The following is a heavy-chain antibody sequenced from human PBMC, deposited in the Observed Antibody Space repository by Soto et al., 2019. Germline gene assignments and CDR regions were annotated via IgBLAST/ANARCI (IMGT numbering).Heavy chain of an antibody. CDR1: GSTFTTYF. Sequence: QVQLVQSGAAVVKTGASVKVSCKASGSTFTTYFLHWVRQAHGHGLEWLGWIFPGSGGTNYAQKFQGRVTMTRDTSINSAYMELGRLTSDDTGVYYWAREWQRETDYWGQGALITVSS. CDR2: IFPGSGGT. J-gene: IGHJ4*02. CDR3: AREWQRETDY. D-gene: IGHD6-25*01. V-gene: IGHV1-2*02.